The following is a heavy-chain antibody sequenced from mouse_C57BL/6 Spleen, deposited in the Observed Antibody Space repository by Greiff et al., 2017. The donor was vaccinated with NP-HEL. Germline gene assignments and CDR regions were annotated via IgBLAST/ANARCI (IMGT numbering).Heavy chain of an antibody. D-gene: IGHD1-1*01. Sequence: VQLQESGAELVRPGASVTLSCKASGYTFTDYEMHWVKQTPVHGLEWIGAIDPETGGTAYNQKFKGKAILTADKSSSTAYMELRSLTSEDSAVYYCTRRYYDSLWAMDDWGQGTSVTVSS. J-gene: IGHJ4*01. V-gene: IGHV1-15*01. CDR2: IDPETGGT. CDR1: GYTFTDYE. CDR3: TRRYYDSLWAMDD.